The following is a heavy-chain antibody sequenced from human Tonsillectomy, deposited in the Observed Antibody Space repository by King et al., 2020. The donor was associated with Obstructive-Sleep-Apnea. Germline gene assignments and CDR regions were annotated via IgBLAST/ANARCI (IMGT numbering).Heavy chain of an antibody. Sequence: VQLVQSGAEVKKPGASVKVSCKASGYTFTSYYMHWVRQAPGQGLEWMGIINPSGGNTSYAQKFQGRVTLTRDTSTSTVYMELRSLRSEDTAVYYCASGPRWLAVAGLWGQGTLVTVSS. J-gene: IGHJ4*02. CDR3: ASGPRWLAVAGL. D-gene: IGHD6-19*01. CDR1: GYTFTSYY. V-gene: IGHV1-46*03. CDR2: INPSGGNT.